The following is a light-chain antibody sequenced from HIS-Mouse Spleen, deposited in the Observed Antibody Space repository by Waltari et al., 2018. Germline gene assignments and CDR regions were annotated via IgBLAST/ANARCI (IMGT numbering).Light chain of an antibody. J-gene: IGLJ1*01. CDR2: EVS. Sequence: QSALTQPASVSGSPGQSITISCTGPSSDVGRYHYVSWYQQHPGKAPKLMIYEVSNRPSGVSNRFSGSKSGNTASLTISGLQAEDEADYYCSSYTSSSTYVFGTGTKVTVL. CDR1: SSDVGRYHY. V-gene: IGLV2-14*01. CDR3: SSYTSSSTYV.